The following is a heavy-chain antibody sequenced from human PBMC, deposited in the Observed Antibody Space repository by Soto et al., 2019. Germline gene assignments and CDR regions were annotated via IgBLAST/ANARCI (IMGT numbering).Heavy chain of an antibody. V-gene: IGHV5-51*01. CDR3: ARHLSNFRCCNCYRDV. J-gene: IGHJ6*01. CDR2: IYPGDSDT. Sequence: GESLKISCKGSGYTFTDYWNDWVRQLSGKGLEWMGIIYPGDSDTIYSPSFQVHVPITVDKSTSTAYLQCNTLKASDTATYSCARHLSNFRCCNCYRDVCGQRTTVAV. D-gene: IGHD2-2*02. CDR1: GYTFTDYW.